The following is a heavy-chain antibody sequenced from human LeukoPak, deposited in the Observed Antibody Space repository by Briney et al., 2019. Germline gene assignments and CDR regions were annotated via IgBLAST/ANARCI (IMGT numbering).Heavy chain of an antibody. Sequence: PGGSLRLSCAASGFTFSSYAMHWVRQAPGKGLEYVSAISSNGGSTYYANSVKGRFTISRDNSKNTLYLQMGSLRAEDMAVYYCAKDRRAVAGTIDYWGQGTLVTVSS. CDR2: ISSNGGST. J-gene: IGHJ4*02. D-gene: IGHD6-19*01. CDR1: GFTFSSYA. V-gene: IGHV3-64*01. CDR3: AKDRRAVAGTIDY.